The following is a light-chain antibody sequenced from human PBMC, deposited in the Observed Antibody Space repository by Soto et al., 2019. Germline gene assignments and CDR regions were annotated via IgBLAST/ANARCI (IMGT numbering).Light chain of an antibody. Sequence: EIVMTQSPATLSVSPGGRATLSCRASQSISDTLAWYQQKPGQAPRLLIHGASTRAPGFPARFSGSGSGTDFTLTISSLQSEDFAVYYCQQYKNWPLFGQGTRLEIK. J-gene: IGKJ5*01. V-gene: IGKV3-15*01. CDR1: QSISDT. CDR2: GAS. CDR3: QQYKNWPL.